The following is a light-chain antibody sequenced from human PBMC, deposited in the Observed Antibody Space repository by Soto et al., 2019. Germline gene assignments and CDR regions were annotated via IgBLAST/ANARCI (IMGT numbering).Light chain of an antibody. CDR2: AAS. V-gene: IGKV1-12*01. CDR3: QQASRFPIT. CDR1: QGISGW. J-gene: IGKJ1*01. Sequence: DIQMTQSPSSVSASVGDRVTITCRASQGISGWLAWYQQKPGKAPKLLIYAASNLHSGVPSRFGGSGSGTEFTLTISSLQPEDFATYYCQQASRFPITFGQGTKVEMK.